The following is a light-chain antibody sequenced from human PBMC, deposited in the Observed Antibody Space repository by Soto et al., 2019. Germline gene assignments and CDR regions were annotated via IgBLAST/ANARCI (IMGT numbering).Light chain of an antibody. J-gene: IGLJ3*02. CDR3: CSYAGNNTLV. CDR1: SSNVGSYNF. CDR2: EVS. Sequence: QSALTQPASVSGSPGQSITISCTGTSSNVGSYNFVSWYRQYAGKAPELIIYEVSQRPSTFFNRFSGSKSGNTASLTVSGLQSDDEADYYCCSYAGNNTLVFGGGNKLTVL. V-gene: IGLV2-23*02.